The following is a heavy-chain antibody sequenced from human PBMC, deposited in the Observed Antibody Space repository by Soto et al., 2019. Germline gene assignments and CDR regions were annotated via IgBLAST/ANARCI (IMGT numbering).Heavy chain of an antibody. CDR1: GFTFSSYS. D-gene: IGHD6-13*01. V-gene: IGHV3-21*01. J-gene: IGHJ6*02. CDR3: ARDYSSSWYRAYYYYYGMDV. Sequence: GSLRLSCAASGFTFSSYSMNWVRQAPGKGLEWVSSISSSSSYIYYADSAKGRFTISRDNAKNSLYLQMNSLRAEDTAVYYCARDYSSSWYRAYYYYYGMDVWGQGTTVTVSS. CDR2: ISSSSSYI.